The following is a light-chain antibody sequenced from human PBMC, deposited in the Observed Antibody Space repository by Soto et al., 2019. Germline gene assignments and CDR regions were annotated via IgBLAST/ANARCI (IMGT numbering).Light chain of an antibody. V-gene: IGLV1-44*01. J-gene: IGLJ1*01. CDR3: AAWDDSLNGRV. CDR1: NSNIGSNT. CDR2: YDN. Sequence: QSALTQPPSASGTPGQMVTISCSGSNSNIGSNTVNWYQQLPGTAPKLLIYYDNLRPSGVPDRISGSKSGTSASLAISGLQSDDEADYYCAAWDDSLNGRVFGTGTKVTVL.